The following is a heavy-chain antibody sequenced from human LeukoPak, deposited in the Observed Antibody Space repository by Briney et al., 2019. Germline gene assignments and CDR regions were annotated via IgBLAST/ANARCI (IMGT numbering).Heavy chain of an antibody. CDR2: IYYSGST. J-gene: IGHJ6*02. V-gene: IGHV4-39*01. CDR3: ARVGSYSSSWYANYYYYGMDV. Sequence: SETLSLTCTVSGGSISSSSYYWGWIRQPPGKGLEWIGSIYYSGSTYYNPSLKSRVTISVDTSKNQFSLKLSSVTAADTAVYYCARVGSYSSSWYANYYYYGMDVWGQGTTVTVSS. D-gene: IGHD6-13*01. CDR1: GGSISSSSYY.